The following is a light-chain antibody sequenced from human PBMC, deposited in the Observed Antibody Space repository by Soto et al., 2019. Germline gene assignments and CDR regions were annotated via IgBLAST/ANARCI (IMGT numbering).Light chain of an antibody. V-gene: IGKV3-11*01. J-gene: IGKJ4*01. CDR2: DAS. CDR1: QSVTNS. CDR3: QQHISWPLP. Sequence: EIVFTHSPGTLSLSPGERATLSCRASQSVTNSLAWYQQKPGQARRLLVYDASNRATGIPTRFSGSGSGTDFTLTISNLEPEDFAVYYCQQHISWPLPFGGVSNVDIK.